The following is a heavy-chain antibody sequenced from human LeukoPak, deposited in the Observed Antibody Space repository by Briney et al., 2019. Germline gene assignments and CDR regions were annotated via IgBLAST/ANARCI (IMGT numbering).Heavy chain of an antibody. Sequence: GGSLRLSCAASGFTFSNYAMSWVRQSPGKGLEWVSRITSSGNTPYYADSGKGRFTISRDNSKNTLYLQMDSLTAEDTAIYYCAKDRPNYYDGGAYYRRDGDFWGQGTLVTVSS. CDR1: GFTFSNYA. J-gene: IGHJ4*02. CDR2: ITSSGNTP. D-gene: IGHD3-10*01. V-gene: IGHV3-23*01. CDR3: AKDRPNYYDGGAYYRRDGDF.